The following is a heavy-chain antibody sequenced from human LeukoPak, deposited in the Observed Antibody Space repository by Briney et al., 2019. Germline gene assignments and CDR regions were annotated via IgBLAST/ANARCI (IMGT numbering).Heavy chain of an antibody. CDR1: GGSISSGCYY. V-gene: IGHV4-31*03. Sequence: SETLSLTCTVSGGSISSGCYYWSWIRQHPGKGLEWIGYIYYSGSTYYNPSLKSRVTISVDTSKNQFSLKLSSVTAADTAVYYCARQDYGGHYYYGMDVWGKGTTVTVSS. CDR3: ARQDYGGHYYYGMDV. D-gene: IGHD4/OR15-4a*01. CDR2: IYYSGST. J-gene: IGHJ6*04.